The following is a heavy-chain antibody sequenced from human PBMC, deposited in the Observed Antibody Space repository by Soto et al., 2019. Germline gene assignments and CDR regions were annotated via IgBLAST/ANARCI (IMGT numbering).Heavy chain of an antibody. CDR3: ARGRGAAADYFDF. V-gene: IGHV3-11*05. D-gene: IGHD6-13*01. Sequence: QVQLVESGGGLVKPGGSLRLSRAVSGFTFSDYYMTWIRQAPGKGLEWVSYISSSTSHTNYADSVKGRFTISRDNAKNSLFLQMTSLRAEDTAVYYCARGRGAAADYFDFWGQGTLVTVSS. CDR1: GFTFSDYY. CDR2: ISSSTSHT. J-gene: IGHJ4*02.